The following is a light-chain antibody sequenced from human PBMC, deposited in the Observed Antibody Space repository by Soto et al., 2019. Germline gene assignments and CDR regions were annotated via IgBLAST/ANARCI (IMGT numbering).Light chain of an antibody. CDR2: SNN. J-gene: IGLJ3*02. CDR3: AAWDDSLNGRV. Sequence: QPVLTQPPSASGTPGQRVTISCSGSSSNIGSNTVNWYQQLPGTAPKLLIYSNNQRPSGVPDRFSGSKSGTSASLAIIGRQSEDEADYYCAAWDDSLNGRVFGGGTKLTVL. V-gene: IGLV1-44*01. CDR1: SSNIGSNT.